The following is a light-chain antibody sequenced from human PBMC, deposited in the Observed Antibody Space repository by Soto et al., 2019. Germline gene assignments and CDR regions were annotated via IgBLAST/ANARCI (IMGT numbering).Light chain of an antibody. CDR2: GAS. V-gene: IGKV3-20*01. J-gene: IGKJ1*01. Sequence: EIVLTQSPGTLSLSPGERATLSCRASQSVSSSYFAWYQQKPGQAPRVLIYGASSRAKGIPDRFSGSGSGTEFCLTISRLEPKDFGVYYCQQYRRPPPWTLGQGTKVEIK. CDR3: QQYRRPPPWT. CDR1: QSVSSSY.